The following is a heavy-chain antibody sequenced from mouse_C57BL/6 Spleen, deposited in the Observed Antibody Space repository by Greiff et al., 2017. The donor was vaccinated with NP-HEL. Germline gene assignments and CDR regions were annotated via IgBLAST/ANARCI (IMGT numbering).Heavy chain of an antibody. CDR3: ARREGDLYFDY. D-gene: IGHD3-3*01. V-gene: IGHV8-12*01. J-gene: IGHJ2*01. Sequence: QVTLKVSRPGILQSSQTLSLTCSFSGFSLSTSGMGVSWLRQPSGKGLEWLAHIYWDDDKRYNPSLKSRLTISKDTSRNQVFLKITSVDTADTATYYCARREGDLYFDYWGQGTTLTVSS. CDR2: IYWDDDK. CDR1: GFSLSTSGMG.